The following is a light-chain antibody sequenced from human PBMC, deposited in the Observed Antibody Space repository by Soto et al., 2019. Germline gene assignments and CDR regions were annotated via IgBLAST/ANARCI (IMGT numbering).Light chain of an antibody. J-gene: IGKJ4*01. V-gene: IGKV1-39*01. Sequence: DLQSTESPSSLSAYAGSRVPITCPSSQPITKFLNWFQHKPGEAPKRLIYGASILQDGVPSRFSGSGSGTDYTLTISGLQTEDFATYFCQQSYSVPLTFGGGTKVDIK. CDR2: GAS. CDR1: QPITKF. CDR3: QQSYSVPLT.